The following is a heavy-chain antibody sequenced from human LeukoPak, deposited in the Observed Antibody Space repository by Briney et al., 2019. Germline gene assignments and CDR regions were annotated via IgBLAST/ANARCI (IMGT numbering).Heavy chain of an antibody. J-gene: IGHJ5*02. V-gene: IGHV4-59*12. CDR3: ARGRRGAWFDP. CDR2: IYYSGST. CDR1: GGSISSYY. Sequence: SETLSLTCTVSGGSISSYYWSWIRQPPGKGLEWIGYIYYSGSTNYNPSLKSRVTISVDTSKNQFSLKLSSVTAADTAVYYCARGRRGAWFDPWGQGTLVTVSS. D-gene: IGHD4/OR15-4a*01.